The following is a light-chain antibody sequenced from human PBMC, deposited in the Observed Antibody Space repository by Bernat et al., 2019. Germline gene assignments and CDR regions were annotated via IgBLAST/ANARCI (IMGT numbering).Light chain of an antibody. Sequence: QSALTQPRSVSGSPGQLVTISCTGASSDVGGYNFVSWYQQHPGKVPKLMIYDVTERPSGVPDRFSGSKSGNTASLTISGLQAEDEADYYCCSYAGSDTYVFGTVTKVTVL. CDR3: CSYAGSDTYV. CDR2: DVT. CDR1: SSDVGGYNF. V-gene: IGLV2-11*01. J-gene: IGLJ1*01.